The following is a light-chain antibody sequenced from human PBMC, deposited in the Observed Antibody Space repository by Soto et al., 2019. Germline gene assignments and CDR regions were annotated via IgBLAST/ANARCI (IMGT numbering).Light chain of an antibody. CDR3: SSYTSSITLA. V-gene: IGLV2-14*01. Sequence: QSVLAQPASVSGSPGQSITISCTGTSSDVGNYNYVSWYQQHPGKAPKLMIYEVSHRPSGVSNRFSGSKSGNTASLTISGLQAEDEADYYCSSYTSSITLAFGGGTKLTVL. J-gene: IGLJ2*01. CDR2: EVS. CDR1: SSDVGNYNY.